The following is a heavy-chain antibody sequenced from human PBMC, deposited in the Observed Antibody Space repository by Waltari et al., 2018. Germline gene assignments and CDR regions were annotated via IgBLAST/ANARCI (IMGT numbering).Heavy chain of an antibody. Sequence: EVQLVETGGGLIQPGGSLRLSCVAYGFSVRNNYMTWVRQAPGKGLEWVSLIFSGGATYYAESLKGRFTMSRDNSKNTVYLYMNSLRVEDTAVYYCARGYGDYGFDYWGQGTLVTVSA. V-gene: IGHV3-53*02. CDR3: ARGYGDYGFDY. J-gene: IGHJ4*02. CDR1: GFSVRNNY. CDR2: IFSGGAT. D-gene: IGHD5-12*01.